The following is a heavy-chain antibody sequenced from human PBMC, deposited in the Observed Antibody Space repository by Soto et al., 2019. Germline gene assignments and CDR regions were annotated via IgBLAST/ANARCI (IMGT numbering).Heavy chain of an antibody. Sequence: QVQLVQSGAEVKKPGASVKVSCKASGYTFTSYAMHWVRQAPGQRLEWMGWINAGNGNTKYSQKFQGRVTITRDTSASSAHRELSSLRSDDTDVYYCARGHDVVVPAAMSNVSPFDLWGRGTLVTACS. CDR2: INAGNGNT. CDR3: ARGHDVVVPAAMSNVSPFDL. J-gene: IGHJ2*01. V-gene: IGHV1-3*01. D-gene: IGHD2-2*01. CDR1: GYTFTSYA.